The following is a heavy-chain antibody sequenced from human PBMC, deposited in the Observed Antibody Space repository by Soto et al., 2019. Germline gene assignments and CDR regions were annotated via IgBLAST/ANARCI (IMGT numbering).Heavy chain of an antibody. Sequence: GGSLRLSCAASGFTFSSYGMTWVRQAPGKGLEWVSFSSATGSGRYYADSVKGRFTISRDNSKNTLCLQMSSLRADDTAVYYCAKDRREGGNYGFYSDFWGEGAMVTVSS. J-gene: IGHJ4*02. CDR1: GFTFSSYG. D-gene: IGHD1-7*01. CDR2: SSATGSGR. V-gene: IGHV3-23*01. CDR3: AKDRREGGNYGFYSDF.